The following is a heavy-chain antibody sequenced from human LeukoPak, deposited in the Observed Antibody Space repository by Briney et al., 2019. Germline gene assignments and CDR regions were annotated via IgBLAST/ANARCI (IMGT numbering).Heavy chain of an antibody. CDR1: GYTFTGYY. V-gene: IGHV1-18*04. CDR3: ARDYLIAVAGTADY. D-gene: IGHD6-19*01. CDR2: ISAYNGNT. J-gene: IGHJ4*02. Sequence: GASVKVSCKASGYTFTGYYMHWVRQAPGQGLEWMGWISAYNGNTNYAQKLQGRVTMTTDTSTSTAYMELRSLRSDDTAVYYCARDYLIAVAGTADYWGQGTLVTVSS.